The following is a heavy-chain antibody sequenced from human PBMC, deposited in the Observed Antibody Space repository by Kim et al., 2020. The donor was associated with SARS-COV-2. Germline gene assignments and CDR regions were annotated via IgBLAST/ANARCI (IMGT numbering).Heavy chain of an antibody. CDR3: TTGVKYAFEV. CDR2: INTDSGVT. Sequence: VKVSCKASGYTFTAYYLDWVRQAPGQGLQWMGRINTDSGVTDYAREFQGRVTMTRDTSINTAYLDMSGLRSDDLAVYYCTTGVKYAFEVWGQGTMVTVS. D-gene: IGHD7-27*01. J-gene: IGHJ3*01. V-gene: IGHV1-2*06. CDR1: GYTFTAYY.